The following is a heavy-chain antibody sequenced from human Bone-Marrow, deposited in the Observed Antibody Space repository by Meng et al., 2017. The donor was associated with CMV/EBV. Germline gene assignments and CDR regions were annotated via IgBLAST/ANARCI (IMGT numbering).Heavy chain of an antibody. Sequence: SLKISCAASGFTFDDYAMHWVRQAPGKGLEWVSGNSWNSGSLGYADSVKGRFTISRDNAKNSLDLQMNSLRAEDTALYYCAKAGITLVEGGMDVWGQGTTVTVSS. V-gene: IGHV3-9*01. D-gene: IGHD3-3*01. CDR3: AKAGITLVEGGMDV. CDR2: NSWNSGSL. J-gene: IGHJ6*02. CDR1: GFTFDDYA.